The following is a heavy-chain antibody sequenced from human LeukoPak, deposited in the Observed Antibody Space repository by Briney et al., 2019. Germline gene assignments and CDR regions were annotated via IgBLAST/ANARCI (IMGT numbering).Heavy chain of an antibody. CDR1: GFTFSSYA. CDR2: ISGSGGST. D-gene: IGHD2-15*01. Sequence: GGSLRLSCAASGFTFSSYAMSWVRQAPGKGLEWVSAISGSGGSTYYADSAKGRFTISRDNAKNSLYLQMNSLRAEDTALYYCAGGGGWYWGQGTLVTVSS. CDR3: AGGGGWY. J-gene: IGHJ4*02. V-gene: IGHV3-23*01.